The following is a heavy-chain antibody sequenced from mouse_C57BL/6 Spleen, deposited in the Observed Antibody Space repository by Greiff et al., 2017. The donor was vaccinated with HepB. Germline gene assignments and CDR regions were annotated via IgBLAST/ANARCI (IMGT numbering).Heavy chain of an antibody. Sequence: QVQLKQPGAELVKPGASVKVSCKASGYTFTSYWMHWVKQRPGQGLEWIGRIHPSDSDTNYNQKFKGKATLTVDKSSSTAYMQLSSLTSEDSAVYYCAIAITTGPYFDYWGQGTTLTVSS. CDR1: GYTFTSYW. CDR2: IHPSDSDT. CDR3: AIAITTGPYFDY. V-gene: IGHV1-74*01. J-gene: IGHJ2*01. D-gene: IGHD1-1*01.